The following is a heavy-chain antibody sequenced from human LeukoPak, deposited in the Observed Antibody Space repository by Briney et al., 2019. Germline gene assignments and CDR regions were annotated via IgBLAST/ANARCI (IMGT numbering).Heavy chain of an antibody. D-gene: IGHD6-13*01. CDR2: ISSSSSYI. Sequence: PGGSLRLSCAASGFTFSSYSMNWVRQAPGKGLEWVSSISSSSSYIYYADSVKGRFTISRDNAKNSLYPQMNSLRAEDTAVYYCARDELGIAAAGTFDYWGQGTLVTVSS. CDR1: GFTFSSYS. V-gene: IGHV3-21*01. CDR3: ARDELGIAAAGTFDY. J-gene: IGHJ4*02.